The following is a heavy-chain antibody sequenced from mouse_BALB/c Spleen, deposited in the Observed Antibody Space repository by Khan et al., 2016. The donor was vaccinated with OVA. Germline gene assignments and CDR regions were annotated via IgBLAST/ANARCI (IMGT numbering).Heavy chain of an antibody. CDR2: IWGGGST. CDR3: AKGVWSYYYTLDY. Sequence: QVQLKESGPGLVAPSQNLSITCTVSGFSLSDYGVIWIRQPPGKGLEWLGVIWGGGSTYYNSALRSRLSISKDNSKSQVFLEMSSLQSDDTAMFYCAKGVWSYYYTLDYWGQGTSVTVSS. J-gene: IGHJ4*01. CDR1: GFSLSDYG. V-gene: IGHV2-6-5*01.